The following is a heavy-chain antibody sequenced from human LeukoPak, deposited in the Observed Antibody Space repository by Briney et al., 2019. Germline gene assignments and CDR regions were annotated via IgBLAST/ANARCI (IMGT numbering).Heavy chain of an antibody. J-gene: IGHJ5*02. Sequence: SETLSLTCTVSGGSISTYYWSWIRQPPGKGLEWIGYIYYSGSTNYNPSLKSRVTISVDTSKNQFSLKLSSVTAADTAVYYRARLSRWDIVVVPAAIRSWFDPWGQGTLVTVSS. D-gene: IGHD2-2*01. CDR1: GGSISTYY. CDR3: ARLSRWDIVVVPAAIRSWFDP. CDR2: IYYSGST. V-gene: IGHV4-59*01.